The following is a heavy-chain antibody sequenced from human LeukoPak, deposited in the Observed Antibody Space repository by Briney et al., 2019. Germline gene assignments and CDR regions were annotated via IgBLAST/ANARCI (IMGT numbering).Heavy chain of an antibody. CDR2: IYHSGST. Sequence: SETLSLTCTVSGGSISSGGYYWSWIRQPPGKGLEWIGYIYHSGSTYYNPSLKSRVTISVDRSKNQFSLKLSSVTAADTAVYYCARRPWKAYQLKYYYYMDVWGKGTTVTVSS. J-gene: IGHJ6*03. V-gene: IGHV4-30-2*01. CDR3: ARRPWKAYQLKYYYYMDV. CDR1: GGSISSGGYY. D-gene: IGHD2-2*01.